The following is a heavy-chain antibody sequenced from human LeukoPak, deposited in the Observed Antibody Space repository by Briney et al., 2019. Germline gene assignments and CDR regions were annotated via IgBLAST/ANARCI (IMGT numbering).Heavy chain of an antibody. CDR1: GYSFTSYW. CDR2: IYPGDSDT. CDR3: ARAKPTRFLEWLPYSNFDY. J-gene: IGHJ4*02. D-gene: IGHD3-3*01. V-gene: IGHV5-51*01. Sequence: GESLKISCKGSGYSFTSYWIGWVRQMPGKGLEWMRIIYPGDSDTRYSPSFQGQVTISADKSISTAYLQWSSLKASDTAMYYCARAKPTRFLEWLPYSNFDYWGQGTLVTVSS.